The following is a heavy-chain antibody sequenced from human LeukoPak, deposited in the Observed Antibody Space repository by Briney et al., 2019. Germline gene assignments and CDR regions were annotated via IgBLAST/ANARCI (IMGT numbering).Heavy chain of an antibody. CDR2: ISYDGSNK. CDR3: AGIDY. J-gene: IGHJ4*02. CDR1: GFTFSSYG. Sequence: GGSLRLFCAASGFTFSSYGMHWVRQAPGKGLEWVAVISYDGSNKYYADSVKGRFTISRENSKNTLYLQMNSLRAEDTAVYYCAGIDYWGQGTLVTVSS. V-gene: IGHV3-30*03.